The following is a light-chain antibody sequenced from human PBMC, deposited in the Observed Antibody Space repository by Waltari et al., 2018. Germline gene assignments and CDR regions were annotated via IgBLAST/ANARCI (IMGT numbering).Light chain of an antibody. Sequence: QSALTQPASVSGSPGQSITISCTGTTNDVGAYYYVSWYQPHPGKTPQLIIYEVTHLPSGVSNRFSGSKSGSTASLNISGLQAEDEADYYCNSYTSTSTYVFGTGTKVTVL. J-gene: IGLJ1*01. CDR2: EVT. CDR1: TNDVGAYYY. V-gene: IGLV2-14*01. CDR3: NSYTSTSTYV.